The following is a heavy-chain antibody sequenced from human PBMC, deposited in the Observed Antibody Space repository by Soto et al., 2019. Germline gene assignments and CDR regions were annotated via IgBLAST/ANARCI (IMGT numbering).Heavy chain of an antibody. CDR1: GGSISSYY. V-gene: IGHV4-59*01. CDR2: IYYSGST. Sequence: ETLSLTCTVSGGSISSYYWSWIRQPPGKGLEWIGYIYYSGSTNYNPSLKSRVTISVDTSKNQFSLKLSSVTAADTAVYYCARGRGDTAMAWYYWGQGTLVTVSS. CDR3: ARGRGDTAMAWYY. D-gene: IGHD5-18*01. J-gene: IGHJ4*02.